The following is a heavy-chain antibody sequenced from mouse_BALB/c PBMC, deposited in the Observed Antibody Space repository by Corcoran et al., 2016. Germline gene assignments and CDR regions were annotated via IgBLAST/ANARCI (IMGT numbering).Heavy chain of an antibody. CDR3: ARRAGHWYFDV. CDR1: GYTFTNYG. J-gene: IGHJ1*01. CDR2: INTYTGEP. V-gene: IGHV9-3-1*01. D-gene: IGHD3-3*01. Sequence: QIQLVQSGPELKKPEETVKISCKASGYTFTNYGMNWVKQAPGKGLKWMDWINTYTGEPTYADDFKGRFAFSLETSASTAYLQINNLKNEDTPTYFCARRAGHWYFDVWGAGTTVTVSS.